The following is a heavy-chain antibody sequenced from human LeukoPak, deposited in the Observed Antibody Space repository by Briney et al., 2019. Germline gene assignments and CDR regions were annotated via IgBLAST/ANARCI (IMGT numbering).Heavy chain of an antibody. CDR3: ARKDIVAWFDP. Sequence: SETLSLTCTVSGGSISSGGYYWSWIRQHPGKGLEWIGYIYYSGSTYYNPSLKSRVTISVDTSKNQFSLKLSSVTAADTAVYYCARKDIVAWFDPRGQGTLVTVSS. CDR2: IYYSGST. V-gene: IGHV4-31*03. J-gene: IGHJ5*02. D-gene: IGHD2-15*01. CDR1: GGSISSGGYY.